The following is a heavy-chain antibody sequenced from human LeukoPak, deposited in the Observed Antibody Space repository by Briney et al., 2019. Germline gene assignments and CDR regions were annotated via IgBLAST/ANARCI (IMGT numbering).Heavy chain of an antibody. J-gene: IGHJ5*02. Sequence: ASETLSHTCTVSGGSISSYYWSWIRQPPGKGLEWIGYIYYSGSTNYNPSLKSRVTISVDTSKNQFSLKLSSVTAADTAVYYCARTHQLLFVNWFDPWGQGTLVTVSS. CDR2: IYYSGST. CDR1: GGSISSYY. D-gene: IGHD2-2*01. CDR3: ARTHQLLFVNWFDP. V-gene: IGHV4-59*01.